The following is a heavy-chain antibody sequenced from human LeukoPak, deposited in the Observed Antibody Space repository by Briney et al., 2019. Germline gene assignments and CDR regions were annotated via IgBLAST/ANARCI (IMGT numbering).Heavy chain of an antibody. CDR2: ISYDGSNK. CDR3: ARDSTRWYY. V-gene: IGHV3-30-3*01. J-gene: IGHJ4*02. D-gene: IGHD6-13*01. CDR1: GFTFSSYA. Sequence: GGSLRLSCAASGFTFSSYAMHWVRQAPSKGLEWVAAISYDGSNKYYADSVKGRFTISRDNSKNTLYLQMNSLRAEDTAVYYCARDSTRWYYWGQGTLVTVSS.